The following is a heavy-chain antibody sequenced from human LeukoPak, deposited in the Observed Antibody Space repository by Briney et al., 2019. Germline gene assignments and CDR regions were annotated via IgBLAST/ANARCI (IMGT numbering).Heavy chain of an antibody. D-gene: IGHD3-10*01. J-gene: IGHJ6*03. CDR1: GGTFSSYA. V-gene: IGHV1-69*05. CDR3: ARGPYYGSGSPPYYYYYMDV. Sequence: ASVKVSCKASGGTFSSYAISWVRHGPGQGLEWMGGIIPIFGTANYAQKFQGRVTITTDESTSTAYMELSSLRSEDTAVYYCARGPYYGSGSPPYYYYYMDVWGKGTTVTVSS. CDR2: IIPIFGTA.